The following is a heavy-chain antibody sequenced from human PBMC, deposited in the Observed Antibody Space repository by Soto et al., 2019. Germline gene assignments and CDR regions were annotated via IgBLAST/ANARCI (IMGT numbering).Heavy chain of an antibody. Sequence: PSETLSLTCSISGGSINNDYLTWIRQPAGKGLEWIGRIYSSGSTNYNPSLKSRVTMSIDTSKNQFSLKLSSLIAADTAVYYCATQAEPDDYYGMDVWGQGTTVTVSS. CDR1: GGSINNDY. CDR2: IYSSGST. J-gene: IGHJ6*02. CDR3: ATQAEPDDYYGMDV. V-gene: IGHV4-4*07. D-gene: IGHD1-26*01.